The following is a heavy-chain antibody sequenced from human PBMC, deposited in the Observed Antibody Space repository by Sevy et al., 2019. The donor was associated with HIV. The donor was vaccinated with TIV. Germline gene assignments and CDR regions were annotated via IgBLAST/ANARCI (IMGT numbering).Heavy chain of an antibody. CDR1: GFTFSSYW. Sequence: GGSLRLSCAASGFTFSSYWMHWVHQAPGKGLVWVSRINSDGSSTSYADSVKGRFTISRDNAKNTLYLQMNSLRAEDTAVYYCARGPLRFLEPALLNYGMDVWGQGTTVTVSS. D-gene: IGHD3-3*01. V-gene: IGHV3-74*01. CDR2: INSDGSST. J-gene: IGHJ6*02. CDR3: ARGPLRFLEPALLNYGMDV.